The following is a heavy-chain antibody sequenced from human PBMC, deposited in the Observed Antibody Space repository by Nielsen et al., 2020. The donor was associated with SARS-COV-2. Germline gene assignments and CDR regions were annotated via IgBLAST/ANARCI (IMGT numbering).Heavy chain of an antibody. Sequence: GESLKISCAASGFTFSSDGMHWVRQAPGKGLEWVAVIWYDGSNKYYVDSVKGRFTISRDNSKNTLYLQMTSLRAEDTAVYYCARDIALFDTAMYQSWGQGTLVTISS. CDR1: GFTFSSDG. J-gene: IGHJ5*02. D-gene: IGHD5-18*01. CDR3: ARDIALFDTAMYQS. CDR2: IWYDGSNK. V-gene: IGHV3-33*01.